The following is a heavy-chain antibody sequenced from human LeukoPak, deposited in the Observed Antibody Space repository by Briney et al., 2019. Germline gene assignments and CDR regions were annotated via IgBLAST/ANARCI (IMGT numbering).Heavy chain of an antibody. CDR3: AKAAQLTDLTGSHFDY. J-gene: IGHJ4*02. D-gene: IGHD1-14*01. Sequence: GESLRLSCETSGFTLKNYWMSWLRRAPGKGLEWVSAISGSGGSTYYADSVKGRFTISRDNSKNTLYLQMNSLRAEDTAVYYCAKAAQLTDLTGSHFDYWGQGTLVIVSS. CDR1: GFTLKNYW. CDR2: ISGSGGST. V-gene: IGHV3-23*01.